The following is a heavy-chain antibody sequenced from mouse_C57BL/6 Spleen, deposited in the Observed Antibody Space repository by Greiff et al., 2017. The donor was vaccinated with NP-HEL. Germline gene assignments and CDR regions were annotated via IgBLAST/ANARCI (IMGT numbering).Heavy chain of an antibody. CDR2: IDPSDSYT. CDR3: ARRGWGYYPFDY. Sequence: VQLQQPGAELVMPGASVKLSCKASGYTFTSYWMHWVKQRPGQGLEWIGEIDPSDSYTNYNQKFKGKSTLTVDKSSSTAYMQLSSLTSEDSAVYYCARRGWGYYPFDYWGQGTTLTVSS. CDR1: GYTFTSYW. J-gene: IGHJ2*01. D-gene: IGHD2-3*01. V-gene: IGHV1-69*01.